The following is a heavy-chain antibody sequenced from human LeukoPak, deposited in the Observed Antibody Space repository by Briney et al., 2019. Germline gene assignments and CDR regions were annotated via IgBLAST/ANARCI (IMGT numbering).Heavy chain of an antibody. Sequence: PGASVKVSCKASGGTPSSYAISWVRQAPGQGLEWMGGIIPIFGTANYAQKFQGRVTITADESTSTAYMELSSLRSEDTAVYYCATVGATLYYYYGMDVWGQGTTVTVSS. V-gene: IGHV1-69*01. D-gene: IGHD1-26*01. CDR3: ATVGATLYYYYGMDV. CDR1: GGTPSSYA. CDR2: IIPIFGTA. J-gene: IGHJ6*02.